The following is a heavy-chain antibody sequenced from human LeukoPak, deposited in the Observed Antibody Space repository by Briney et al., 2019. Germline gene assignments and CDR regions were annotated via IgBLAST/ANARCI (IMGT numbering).Heavy chain of an antibody. D-gene: IGHD3-10*01. V-gene: IGHV1-2*02. Sequence: ASVKFSCKASGFTLTDHSMQWVRQAPGQGLEWRVGMKGKRGDTNYAQIFQDRPTMTSNTSTSTVYMELSRLTVEDTAVYYCERDHEWGVDYWGQGTLVTVSS. CDR2: MKGKRGDT. CDR1: GFTLTDHS. CDR3: ERDHEWGVDY. J-gene: IGHJ4*02.